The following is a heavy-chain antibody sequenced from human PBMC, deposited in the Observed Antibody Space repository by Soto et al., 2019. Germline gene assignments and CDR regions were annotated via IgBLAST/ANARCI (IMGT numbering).Heavy chain of an antibody. CDR1: GGSISSSNW. J-gene: IGHJ4*02. CDR3: ARGLYFWSDSHFDY. Sequence: PSETLSLTCAVSGGSISSSNWWSWVRQPPVKGLEWIGEIYHSGSTNYNPSLKSRVTISVDKSKNQFSLKLSSVTAADTAVYYCARGLYFWSDSHFDYWGQGTLVTVS. CDR2: IYHSGST. V-gene: IGHV4-4*02. D-gene: IGHD3-3*01.